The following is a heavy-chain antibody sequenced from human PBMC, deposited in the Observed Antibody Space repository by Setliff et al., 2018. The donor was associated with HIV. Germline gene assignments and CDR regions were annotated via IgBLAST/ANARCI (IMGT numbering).Heavy chain of an antibody. CDR1: GYTSINFG. Sequence: ASVKVSCKASGYTSINFGITWVRQAPGQGLEWVGYISGYNGNAKYAQNVQGRVTMTTDTSTSTAYMELRSLRYDDTAVYYCARDPRSGYDSDTAMVTVYYYYMDVWGKGTTVTVSS. J-gene: IGHJ6*03. CDR2: ISGYNGNA. D-gene: IGHD5-18*01. V-gene: IGHV1-18*04. CDR3: ARDPRSGYDSDTAMVTVYYYYMDV.